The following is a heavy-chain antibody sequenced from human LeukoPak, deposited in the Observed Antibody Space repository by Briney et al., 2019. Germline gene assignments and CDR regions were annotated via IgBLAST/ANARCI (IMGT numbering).Heavy chain of an antibody. CDR1: GFTFSSYT. CDR2: ISSSSSYI. CDR3: ARDWREMAADY. V-gene: IGHV3-21*01. D-gene: IGHD5-24*01. Sequence: GGSLRLSCAASGFTFSSYTMNWVRQAPGKGLEWVSSISSSSSYIYYADSVKGRFTISRDNVKNSLYLQMNSLRAEDTAVYYCARDWREMAADYWGQGTLVTVSS. J-gene: IGHJ4*02.